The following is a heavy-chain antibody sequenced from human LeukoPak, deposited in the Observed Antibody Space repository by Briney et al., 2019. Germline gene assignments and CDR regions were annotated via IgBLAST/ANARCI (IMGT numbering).Heavy chain of an antibody. V-gene: IGHV1-18*01. Sequence: GASVKVSCKASGYTFTSYGISWVRQAPGQGLEWMGWISAYNGNTNYAQKLQGRVTMTTDTSTSTAYMELRSLRSDDTAVYYCARQQLIMITFGGVSTSTNFDYWGQGTLVTVSS. CDR3: ARQQLIMITFGGVSTSTNFDY. D-gene: IGHD3-16*01. CDR1: GYTFTSYG. CDR2: ISAYNGNT. J-gene: IGHJ4*02.